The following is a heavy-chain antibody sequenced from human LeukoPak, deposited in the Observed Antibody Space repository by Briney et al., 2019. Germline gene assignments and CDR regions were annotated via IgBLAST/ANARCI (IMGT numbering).Heavy chain of an antibody. V-gene: IGHV4-30-4*01. CDR3: ARPYYYDSRIDP. D-gene: IGHD3-22*01. J-gene: IGHJ5*02. Sequence: SQTLSLTCTVSGGSISSVDYYWSWLRQPPGKGLEWIAYMYYSGRTYYNPSLESRVTISADTSKNQLSLKLSSVTAADTAVYYCARPYYYDSRIDPWGQGILVTVAS. CDR1: GGSISSVDYY. CDR2: MYYSGRT.